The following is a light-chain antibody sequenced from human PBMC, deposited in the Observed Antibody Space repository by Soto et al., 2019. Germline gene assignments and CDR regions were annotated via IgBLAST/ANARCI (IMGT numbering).Light chain of an antibody. Sequence: EIVLTQSPGTLSLSPGERATLSCRASQSVSSNYLAWYQQKPGQAPRLLIHGASSRATGIPDRFSGSGSGTDFTLTISRLEPEDVAVYYCQQYGNSPRVTFGPGTKVDI. CDR1: QSVSSNY. J-gene: IGKJ3*01. CDR3: QQYGNSPRVT. V-gene: IGKV3-20*01. CDR2: GAS.